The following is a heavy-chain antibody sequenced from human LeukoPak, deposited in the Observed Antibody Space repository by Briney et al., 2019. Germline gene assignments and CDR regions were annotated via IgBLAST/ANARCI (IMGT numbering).Heavy chain of an antibody. CDR1: GFTFSSYA. Sequence: GGSLRLSCAASGFTFSSYAMSWVRQAPGKGLEWVSAISGSGHDTHYADSVKGRFTISRDSSKNTLYLEMNSLRAEDTAIYYCAKDRAYYYDSSGHHGFDSWGQGTLVTVSS. CDR3: AKDRAYYYDSSGHHGFDS. V-gene: IGHV3-23*01. D-gene: IGHD3-22*01. CDR2: ISGSGHDT. J-gene: IGHJ4*02.